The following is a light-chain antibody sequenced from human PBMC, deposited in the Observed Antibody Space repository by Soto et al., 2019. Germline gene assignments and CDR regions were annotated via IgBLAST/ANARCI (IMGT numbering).Light chain of an antibody. Sequence: QSALTQPPSASGTPGQRVAISCSGSSSNIGTNTVNWYQQLPGSAPQLLIYNTNQRPSGVPGRFSGSKSGASAFLAISGLQSEDEADYYCAAWDGSLNVVLFGGGTKLTVL. CDR2: NTN. CDR3: AAWDGSLNVVL. V-gene: IGLV1-44*01. CDR1: SSNIGTNT. J-gene: IGLJ2*01.